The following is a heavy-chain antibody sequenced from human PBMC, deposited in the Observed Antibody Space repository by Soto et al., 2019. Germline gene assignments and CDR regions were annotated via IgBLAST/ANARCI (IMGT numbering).Heavy chain of an antibody. CDR1: GGSISSYY. CDR2: IYYSGST. Sequence: ETLSLTCTVSGGSISSYYWSWIRQPPGKGLEWIGYIYYSGSTNYNPSLKSRVTISVDTSKNQFSLKLSSVTAADTAVYYCAKGGITGTRPPWFDPWGQGTLVTVSS. J-gene: IGHJ5*02. CDR3: AKGGITGTRPPWFDP. V-gene: IGHV4-59*01. D-gene: IGHD1-7*01.